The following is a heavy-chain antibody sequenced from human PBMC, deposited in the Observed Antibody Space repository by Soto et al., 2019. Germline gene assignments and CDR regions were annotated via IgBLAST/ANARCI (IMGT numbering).Heavy chain of an antibody. V-gene: IGHV3-23*01. CDR1: GFTFSSYA. J-gene: IGHJ6*02. CDR2: ISGSGGST. Sequence: GGSLRLSCAASGFTFSSYAMSWVRQAPGKGLEWVSAISGSGGSTYYADSVKGRFTISRDNSKNTLYLQMNSLRAEDTAVYYCAKQGDSSSWQFYYYGMDVWGQGTTVTVSS. CDR3: AKQGDSSSWQFYYYGMDV. D-gene: IGHD6-13*01.